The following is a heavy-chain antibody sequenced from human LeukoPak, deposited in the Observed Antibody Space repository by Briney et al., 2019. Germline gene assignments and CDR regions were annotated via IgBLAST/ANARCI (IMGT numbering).Heavy chain of an antibody. CDR1: GYSISSGYY. Sequence: SETLSLTCTVSGYSISSGYYWGWIRQPPGKGLEWIGSIYHSGSTYYNPSLKSRVTISVDTSKNQFSLKLSSVTAADTAVYYCAKRAAAGYFDYWGQGTLVTVSS. V-gene: IGHV4-38-2*02. D-gene: IGHD6-13*01. CDR3: AKRAAAGYFDY. CDR2: IYHSGST. J-gene: IGHJ4*02.